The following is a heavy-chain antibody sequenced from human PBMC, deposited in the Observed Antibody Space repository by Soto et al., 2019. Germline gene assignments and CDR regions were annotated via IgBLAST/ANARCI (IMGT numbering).Heavy chain of an antibody. Sequence: GXSVKVSCKASGCTFTSYGISWVRQAPGKGLEWIGXFDHEXGETIDEQKFXXRVAMNEXXXTDKAYMQLSRMRSEDTAVYYCAKAILRENDYWGQGTLATVSS. CDR1: GCTFTSYG. CDR2: FDHEXGET. V-gene: IGHV1-24*01. J-gene: IGHJ4*02. D-gene: IGHD3-10*01. CDR3: AKAILRENDY.